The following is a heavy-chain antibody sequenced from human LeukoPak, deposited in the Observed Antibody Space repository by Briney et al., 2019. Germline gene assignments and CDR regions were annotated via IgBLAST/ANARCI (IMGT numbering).Heavy chain of an antibody. Sequence: ETLSLTCSVSGDSITGYYWGWIRQPPGKGLEWVSAISGSGSYTDYADSVKGRFTISKDNSKNTLHMRMSSLRAEDTAVYYCAKRRYDSSGHFDSWGQGTLVTVSS. CDR1: GDSITGYY. CDR3: AKRRYDSSGHFDS. CDR2: ISGSGSYT. V-gene: IGHV3-23*01. J-gene: IGHJ4*02. D-gene: IGHD3-22*01.